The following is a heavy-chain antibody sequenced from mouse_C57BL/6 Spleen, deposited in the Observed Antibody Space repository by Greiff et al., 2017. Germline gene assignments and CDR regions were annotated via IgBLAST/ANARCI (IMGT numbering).Heavy chain of an antibody. D-gene: IGHD1-1*01. Sequence: VQLQQSGTELVKPGASVKLSCKASGYTFTSYWMHWVKQRPGQGLEWIGNINPSNGGTNYNEKFKSKATLTVDKSSSTAYMQLSSLTSEDSAVYYCARPYYGSSWYFDVWGTGTTVTVSS. J-gene: IGHJ1*03. V-gene: IGHV1-53*01. CDR1: GYTFTSYW. CDR3: ARPYYGSSWYFDV. CDR2: INPSNGGT.